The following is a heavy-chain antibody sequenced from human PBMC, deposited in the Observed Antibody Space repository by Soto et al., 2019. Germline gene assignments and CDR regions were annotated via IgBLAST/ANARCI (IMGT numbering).Heavy chain of an antibody. J-gene: IGHJ6*03. D-gene: IGHD3-3*01. CDR3: ARTYYDFWSGYAYYYYYMDV. V-gene: IGHV4-59*01. Sequence: SETLSLTCTVSGGSISSYYWSWIRQPPGKGLEWIGYIYYSGSTNYNPSLKSRVTISVDTSKNQFSLKLSSVTAADTAVYYCARTYYDFWSGYAYYYYYMDVWGKGTTVTVSS. CDR2: IYYSGST. CDR1: GGSISSYY.